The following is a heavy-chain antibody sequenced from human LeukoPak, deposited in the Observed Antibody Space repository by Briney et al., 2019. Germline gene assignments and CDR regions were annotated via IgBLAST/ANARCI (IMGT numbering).Heavy chain of an antibody. D-gene: IGHD2-2*01. CDR3: ATDQGPLCSSTSCQNWFDP. Sequence: ASVEVSCKVSGYTLTELSMHWVRQAPGKGLEWMGGFDPEDGETIYAQKFQGRVTMTEDTSTDTAYMELSSLRSEDTAVYYCATDQGPLCSSTSCQNWFDPWGQGTLVTVSS. CDR2: FDPEDGET. CDR1: GYTLTELS. V-gene: IGHV1-24*01. J-gene: IGHJ5*02.